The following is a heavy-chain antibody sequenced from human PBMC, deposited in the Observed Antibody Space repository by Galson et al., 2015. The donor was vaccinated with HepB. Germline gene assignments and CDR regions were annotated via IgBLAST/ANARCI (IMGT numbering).Heavy chain of an antibody. CDR1: DYTFSKYG. CDR2: ISAYNGNT. J-gene: IGHJ5*02. CDR3: ARDRMPYCSSTSCYWFDP. Sequence: SCKASDYTFSKYGITWVRQAPGQGLEWMGWISAYNGNTNYGQSLQGRVTLTTDTSTSTAYMELRSLRSDDTAVYYCARDRMPYCSSTSCYWFDPWGQGTLVTVSS. V-gene: IGHV1-18*01. D-gene: IGHD2-2*01.